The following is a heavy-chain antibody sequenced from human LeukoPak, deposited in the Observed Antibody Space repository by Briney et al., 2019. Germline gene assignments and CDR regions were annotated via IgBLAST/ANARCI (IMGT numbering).Heavy chain of an antibody. Sequence: GGSLRLSCAASGFTFSSYGMHWVRQAPGKGLEWVAVISYDGSNKYYADSVKGRFTISRDNSKNTLYLQMNSLRADDTAVYYCAKDQLERRDYYYGMDVWGQGTTVTVSS. CDR3: AKDQLERRDYYYGMDV. V-gene: IGHV3-30*18. CDR2: ISYDGSNK. CDR1: GFTFSSYG. J-gene: IGHJ6*02. D-gene: IGHD1-1*01.